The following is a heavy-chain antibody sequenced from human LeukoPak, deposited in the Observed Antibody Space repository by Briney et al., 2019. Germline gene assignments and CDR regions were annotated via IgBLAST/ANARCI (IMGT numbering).Heavy chain of an antibody. J-gene: IGHJ4*02. Sequence: GGSLRLSCAASGFTFSSYGMHWVRQAPGKGLEWVAFIRYDGSNKYYADSVKGRFTISRDNSKNTLYLQMDSLRAEDTAVYYCANVGQLLYVYWGQGTLVTVSS. CDR3: ANVGQLLYVY. CDR2: IRYDGSNK. CDR1: GFTFSSYG. V-gene: IGHV3-30*02. D-gene: IGHD2-2*02.